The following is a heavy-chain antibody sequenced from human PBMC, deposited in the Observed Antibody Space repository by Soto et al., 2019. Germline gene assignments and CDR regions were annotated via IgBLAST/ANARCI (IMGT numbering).Heavy chain of an antibody. CDR2: IKSRPVGGTT. J-gene: IGHJ4*02. CDR1: GFSFIDAW. CDR3: VRDSPGYSRGADD. Sequence: DVQLVESGGGLVQPGGSLRLTCAASGFSFIDAWMNWVRQVPGKGLEWVGHIKSRPVGGTTVYAAPVQGRFSISRDDSRNTVYLQMNSLRTEDTALYYCVRDSPGYSRGADDWGQGTLVTVSS. D-gene: IGHD5-12*01. V-gene: IGHV3-15*07.